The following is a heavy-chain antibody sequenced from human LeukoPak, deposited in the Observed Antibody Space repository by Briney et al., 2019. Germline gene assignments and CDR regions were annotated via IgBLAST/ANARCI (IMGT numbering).Heavy chain of an antibody. Sequence: GGSLRLSCAASGFAFSSYAMSWVRQAPGKGLEWVSAISGSGGSTYYADSVKGRFTISRDNSKNTLYLQMNSLRAEDTAVCYCAKGGTIFGVVIQNWFDPWGQGTLVTVSS. CDR2: ISGSGGST. D-gene: IGHD3-3*01. J-gene: IGHJ5*02. V-gene: IGHV3-23*01. CDR3: AKGGTIFGVVIQNWFDP. CDR1: GFAFSSYA.